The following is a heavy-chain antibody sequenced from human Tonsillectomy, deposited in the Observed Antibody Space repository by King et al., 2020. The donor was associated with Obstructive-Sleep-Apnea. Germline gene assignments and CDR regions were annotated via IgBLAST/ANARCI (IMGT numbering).Heavy chain of an antibody. D-gene: IGHD1-1*01. J-gene: IGHJ4*02. CDR2: IYHSGST. CDR1: GYSISTGYY. V-gene: IGHV4-38-2*02. Sequence: VQLQESGPGLGKPSETLSLSCTVSGYSISTGYYWGWIRQPPGKGLEWIGCIYHSGSTSYNPSLKRRVTISLDTSKNQFSLNLNAVSAANAAEYFCARRRKDWKDFDYGGQGTLVTVSS. CDR3: ARRRKDWKDFDY.